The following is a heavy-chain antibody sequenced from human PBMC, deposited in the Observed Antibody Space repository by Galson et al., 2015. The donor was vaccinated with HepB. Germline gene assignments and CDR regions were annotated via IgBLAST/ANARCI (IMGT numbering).Heavy chain of an antibody. V-gene: IGHV3-30*04. Sequence: SLRLSCAASGFTFSRYAMHWVRQAPGKGLEWVAVISYDGGNKYYTDSVKGRFTISRDNSKDTLYLQMFSLTAEDTATYYCAKHVIYGNFESWGQGALVTVSS. CDR2: ISYDGGNK. CDR1: GFTFSRYA. D-gene: IGHD2/OR15-2a*01. J-gene: IGHJ4*02. CDR3: AKHVIYGNFES.